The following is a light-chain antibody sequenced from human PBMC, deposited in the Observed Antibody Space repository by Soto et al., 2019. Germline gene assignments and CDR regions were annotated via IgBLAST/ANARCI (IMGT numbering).Light chain of an antibody. J-gene: IGKJ3*01. CDR3: QQCGNSHFT. Sequence: EIVLTHSPGTLSLSPGERATLSCRASQSVSSTYLAWYQQKPGQAPRLLIYGASSRATGIPDRFSGSGSGKDLSLTISRLEPGDFAVYYCQQCGNSHFTVVPGAKVDI. CDR1: QSVSSTY. V-gene: IGKV3-20*01. CDR2: GAS.